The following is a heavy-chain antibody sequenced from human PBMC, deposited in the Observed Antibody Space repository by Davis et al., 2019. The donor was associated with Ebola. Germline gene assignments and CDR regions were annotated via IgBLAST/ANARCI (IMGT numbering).Heavy chain of an antibody. D-gene: IGHD2-8*01. CDR1: GFTFSSYA. J-gene: IGHJ4*02. CDR2: ISSNGGST. Sequence: GGSLRLSCAASGFTFSSYAMSWVRQAPGKGLEYVSAISSNGGSTYYADSVKGRFTISRDNSKNTLYLQMSSLRAEDTAVYYCVNYCTNGVCYYFDYWGQGTLVTVSS. CDR3: VNYCTNGVCYYFDY. V-gene: IGHV3-64D*08.